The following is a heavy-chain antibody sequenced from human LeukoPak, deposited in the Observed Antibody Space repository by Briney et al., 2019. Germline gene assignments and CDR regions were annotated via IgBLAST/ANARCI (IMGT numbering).Heavy chain of an antibody. Sequence: ASVKVSCKASGYTFTSYGISWLRQAPGQGLEWMGWISAYNGNTNYAQKLQGRVTMTTDTSTSTDYRELRSVRSDDTAVYYCARASYNWNDVEDYWGQGTLVTVSS. D-gene: IGHD1-20*01. J-gene: IGHJ4*02. CDR1: GYTFTSYG. CDR3: ARASYNWNDVEDY. CDR2: ISAYNGNT. V-gene: IGHV1-18*01.